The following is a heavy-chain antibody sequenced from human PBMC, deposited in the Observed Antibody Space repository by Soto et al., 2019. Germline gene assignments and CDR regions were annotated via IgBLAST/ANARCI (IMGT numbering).Heavy chain of an antibody. CDR2: IYYSGST. CDR1: GGSISSYY. J-gene: IGHJ4*02. Sequence: QVQLQESGPGLVKPSETLSLTCTVSGGSISSYYWSWIRQPPGKGLEWIGYIYYSGSTNYNPSLKGRVTRSVDTSQTHVSLKLSSVTAADTAVYYCARSDGRYWGQGTLVTVSS. CDR3: ARSDGRY. V-gene: IGHV4-59*01.